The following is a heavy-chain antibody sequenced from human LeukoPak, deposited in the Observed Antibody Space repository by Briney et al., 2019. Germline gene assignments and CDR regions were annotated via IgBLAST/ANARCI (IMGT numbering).Heavy chain of an antibody. V-gene: IGHV1-69*13. D-gene: IGHD3-10*01. CDR3: ARSGRGSGVSFDL. J-gene: IGHJ5*02. Sequence: GASVKVSCKASGGTFSSYAISWVRQAPGQGLEWMGGIIPIFGTANYAQKFQGRVTITADESTSTAYMELSSLTSDDTATYYCARSGRGSGVSFDLWGQGTLVTVSS. CDR1: GGTFSSYA. CDR2: IIPIFGTA.